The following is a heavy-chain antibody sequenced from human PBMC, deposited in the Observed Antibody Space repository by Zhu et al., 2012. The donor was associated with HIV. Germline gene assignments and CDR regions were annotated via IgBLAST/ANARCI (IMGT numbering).Heavy chain of an antibody. CDR2: IYYSGST. V-gene: IGHV4-39*01. D-gene: IGHD3-22*01. Sequence: QVQLQESGPGLVKPSETLSLTCTVSGGSISSSTHYWGWIRQPPGKGLEWIGNIYYSGSTHYNPSLKSRVTISVDTSKNQFSLKLSSVTAADTAVYYCASPGEYHYDSNGYYLWWGQGTLVTVSS. J-gene: IGHJ4*02. CDR3: ASPGEYHYDSNGYYLW. CDR1: GGSISSSTHY.